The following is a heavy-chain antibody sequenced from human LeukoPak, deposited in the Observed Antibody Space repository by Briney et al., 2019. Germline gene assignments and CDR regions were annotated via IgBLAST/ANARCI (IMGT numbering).Heavy chain of an antibody. D-gene: IGHD6-19*01. CDR2: ICYDASTE. CDR1: GFTFSSYG. Sequence: GGSLRLSCAASGFTFSSYGMHWVRQAPGKGLEWVAVICYDASTEYYADSVKGRFTISRDNSKNTLYLEMNSLRAEDTAVYYCARDRVAYTSGFDYWGQGTLVTVSS. V-gene: IGHV3-33*01. J-gene: IGHJ4*02. CDR3: ARDRVAYTSGFDY.